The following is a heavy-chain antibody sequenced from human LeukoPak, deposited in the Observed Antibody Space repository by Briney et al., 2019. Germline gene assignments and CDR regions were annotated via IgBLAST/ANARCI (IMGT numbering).Heavy chain of an antibody. CDR1: GFTFSSYW. J-gene: IGHJ4*02. CDR3: ARGGNYDYKFDC. Sequence: GGSLRLSCAASGFTFSSYWMHWVRQAPGKGLVWVSRINSDGSSTTYADSVKGRFTISRDNAKNTLYLQMNSLRAEDTAVYYCARGGNYDYKFDCWGQGTLVTVSS. CDR2: INSDGSST. D-gene: IGHD5-12*01. V-gene: IGHV3-74*01.